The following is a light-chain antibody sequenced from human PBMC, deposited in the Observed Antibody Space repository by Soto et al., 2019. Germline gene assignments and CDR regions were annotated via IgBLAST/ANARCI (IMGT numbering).Light chain of an antibody. CDR2: EAF. Sequence: QSALTQPASVSGSPGQSITISCTGTSSDVGSYNLVSWYQQHPGTAPKLMIYEAFKRPSGVSNRFSGSKSGDTASLTISGLQAEDEADYYCCSYAGSTTLYVFGTRTKLTVL. CDR3: CSYAGSTTLYV. V-gene: IGLV2-23*01. CDR1: SSDVGSYNL. J-gene: IGLJ1*01.